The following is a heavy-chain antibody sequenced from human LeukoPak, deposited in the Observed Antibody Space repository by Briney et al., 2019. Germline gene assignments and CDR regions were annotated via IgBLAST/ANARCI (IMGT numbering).Heavy chain of an antibody. V-gene: IGHV4-4*07. CDR3: ARFSSIAAAFDY. CDR2: IYTSGST. Sequence: SETLSLTCTVSGGSFSIYYWTWLRQPAGKGLEWIGRIYTSGSTNYNPSLKSRVAMSVDTSKNQFSLKLSSVTAADTAVYYCARFSSIAAAFDYWGQGTLVTVSS. CDR1: GGSFSIYY. J-gene: IGHJ4*02. D-gene: IGHD6-13*01.